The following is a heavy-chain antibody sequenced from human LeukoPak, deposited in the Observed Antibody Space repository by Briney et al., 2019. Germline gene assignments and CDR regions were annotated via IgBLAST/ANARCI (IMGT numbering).Heavy chain of an antibody. CDR3: AKEDTLTTVYFDY. D-gene: IGHD4-17*01. CDR2: ITDSGGST. CDR1: GFTFSRYD. Sequence: GGSLRLSCAASGFTFSRYDMSWVRQAPGKGLEWVSAITDSGGSTYYADSVRGRFTVSRDDSKNTLYLLMNSLRAEDTAVYYCAKEDTLTTVYFDYWGQGTPVTVSS. J-gene: IGHJ4*02. V-gene: IGHV3-23*01.